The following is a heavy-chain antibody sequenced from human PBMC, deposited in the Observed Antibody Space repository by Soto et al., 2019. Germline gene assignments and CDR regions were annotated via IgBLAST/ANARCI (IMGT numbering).Heavy chain of an antibody. Sequence: EVQLVESGGGLVKPGGSLRLSCAASGFTFSSYSMNWVRQAPGKGLEWVSSISSSSSYIYYADSVKGRFTISRDNAKNSLCLQMNRLRAVATAVYYCAREEDVYYYYGMDVWGQGTTVNVSS. CDR3: AREEDVYYYYGMDV. CDR1: GFTFSSYS. V-gene: IGHV3-21*01. J-gene: IGHJ6*02. CDR2: ISSSSSYI.